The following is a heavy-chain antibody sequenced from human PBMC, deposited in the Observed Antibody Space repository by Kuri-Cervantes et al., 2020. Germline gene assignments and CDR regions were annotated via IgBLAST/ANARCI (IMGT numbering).Heavy chain of an antibody. CDR3: ARDSTPHCSSTSCYGSYYYGMDV. D-gene: IGHD2-2*01. CDR1: GYSISSGYY. CDR2: IYHSGST. J-gene: IGHJ6*02. Sequence: GSLRLSCTVSGYSISSGYYWGWIRQPPGKGLEWIGSIYHSGSTYYNPSLKSRVTISVDTSKNQFSLKLSSVTAADTAVYYCARDSTPHCSSTSCYGSYYYGMDVWGQGTTVTVSS. V-gene: IGHV4-38-2*02.